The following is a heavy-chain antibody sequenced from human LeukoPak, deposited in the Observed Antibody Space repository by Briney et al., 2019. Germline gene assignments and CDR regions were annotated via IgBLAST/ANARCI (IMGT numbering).Heavy chain of an antibody. CDR3: ARRPVTSNWFDP. D-gene: IGHD4-17*01. V-gene: IGHV4-39*01. CDR2: IYYGGNT. Sequence: SETLSLTCTVSGGSTSSSSYYWGWIRQPPGTGLEWIGSIYYGGNTYYNPSLMSRVTISVDTSKNQFSLKLSSVTAADTAVYYCARRPVTSNWFDPWGQGTLVTVSS. J-gene: IGHJ5*02. CDR1: GGSTSSSSYY.